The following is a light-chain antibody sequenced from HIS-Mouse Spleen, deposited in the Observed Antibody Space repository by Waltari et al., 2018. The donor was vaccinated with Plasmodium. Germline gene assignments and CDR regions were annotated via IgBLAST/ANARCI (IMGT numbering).Light chain of an antibody. CDR3: QQYGSSPIT. Sequence: EIVLTQSPGTLSLSPGERATLSCSASQSVSSSDLAWYQQKPGQAPRLLILGASSRATGIPDRFSGSGSGTDFTLTISRLEPEDFAVYYCQQYGSSPITFGQGTRLEIK. CDR2: GAS. CDR1: QSVSSSD. J-gene: IGKJ5*01. V-gene: IGKV3-20*01.